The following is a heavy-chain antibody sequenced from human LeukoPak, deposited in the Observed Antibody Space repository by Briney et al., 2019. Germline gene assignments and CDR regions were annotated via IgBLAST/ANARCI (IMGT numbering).Heavy chain of an antibody. CDR3: ARDQKVGATPYFGMDV. V-gene: IGHV1-69*04. Sequence: SVKVSCKVFGGTFSSYAINWVRQAPGQGLEWMGRIIPMLGTVNYAQKFQGRVTIIADKFTSTAYMELSSLRSEDTAVYFCARDQKVGATPYFGMDVWGQGPTVTVSS. CDR2: IIPMLGTV. CDR1: GGTFSSYA. D-gene: IGHD1-26*01. J-gene: IGHJ6*02.